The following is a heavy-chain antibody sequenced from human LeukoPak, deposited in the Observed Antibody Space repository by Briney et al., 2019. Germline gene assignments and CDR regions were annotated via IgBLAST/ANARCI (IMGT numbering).Heavy chain of an antibody. V-gene: IGHV3-23*01. J-gene: IGHJ6*02. D-gene: IGHD3-10*01. CDR2: ISGSGGST. CDR3: AKDGQSAMVRGVTYGMDV. Sequence: PGGSLRLSCAASGFTFSSYAMSWVRQAPGKGLEWVSAISGSGGSTYYADSVKGRFTSSRDNSKNTLYLQMNSLRAEDKGVYYCAKDGQSAMVRGVTYGMDVWGQGTTVTVSS. CDR1: GFTFSSYA.